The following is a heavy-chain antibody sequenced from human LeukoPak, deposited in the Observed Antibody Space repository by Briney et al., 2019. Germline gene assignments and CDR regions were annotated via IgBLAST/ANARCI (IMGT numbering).Heavy chain of an antibody. J-gene: IGHJ4*02. V-gene: IGHV4-38-2*02. CDR3: VIPTPKSGN. D-gene: IGHD3-16*01. Sequence: SETLSLTCTVSGYSISSGYYWGWIRQPPGKGLEWIGSIYHSGSTYYNPSLKSRVTISVDTSKNQFSLKRSSVTAADTAVYYCVIPTPKSGNWGQGTLVTVSS. CDR1: GYSISSGYY. CDR2: IYHSGST.